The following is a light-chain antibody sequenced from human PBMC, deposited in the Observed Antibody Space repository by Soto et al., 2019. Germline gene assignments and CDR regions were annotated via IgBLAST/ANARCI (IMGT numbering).Light chain of an antibody. Sequence: EIVLTQSPGTLSLSPGERATLSCRASQSVANNYLAWYQQKPGQAPRLLIYGASSRATGILDRFSGSDSGTDFNLTISRLEPEDFAVYYCQQYGTLPWTFGQGTKVEIK. J-gene: IGKJ1*01. CDR3: QQYGTLPWT. CDR1: QSVANNY. CDR2: GAS. V-gene: IGKV3-20*01.